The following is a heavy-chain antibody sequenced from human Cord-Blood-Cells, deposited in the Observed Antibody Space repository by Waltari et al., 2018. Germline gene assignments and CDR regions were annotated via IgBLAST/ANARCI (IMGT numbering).Heavy chain of an antibody. V-gene: IGHV1-69*04. J-gene: IGHJ3*02. D-gene: IGHD1-1*01. CDR3: ARDRELENSDAFDI. CDR2: IIPILGIA. Sequence: QVQLVQSGAEVKKPGSSGKVSCKASGGTFRSYAISWVRPAPGQGLEWMGGIIPILGIANYAQKFQGRVTITADESTSTAYMELSSLRSEDTAVYYCARDRELENSDAFDIWGQGTMVTVSS. CDR1: GGTFRSYA.